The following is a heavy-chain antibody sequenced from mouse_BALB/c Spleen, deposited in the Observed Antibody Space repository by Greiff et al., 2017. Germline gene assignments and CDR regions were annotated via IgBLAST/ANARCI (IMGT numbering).Heavy chain of an antibody. CDR2: IDPENGDT. J-gene: IGHJ3*01. D-gene: IGHD2-3*01. CDR1: GFNIKDYY. V-gene: IGHV14-4*02. Sequence: EVQLQESGAELVRSGASVKLSCTASGFNIKDYYMHWVKQRPEQGLEWIGWIDPENGDTEYAPKFQGKATMTADTSSNTAYLQLSSLTSEDTAVYYCNAGDGYYRWFAYWGQGTLVTVSA. CDR3: NAGDGYYRWFAY.